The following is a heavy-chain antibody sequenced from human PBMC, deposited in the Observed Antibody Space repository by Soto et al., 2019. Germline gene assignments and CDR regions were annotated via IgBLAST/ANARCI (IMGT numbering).Heavy chain of an antibody. D-gene: IGHD1-26*01. Sequence: QTLSLTCVITGDSVSSNSAGCSLVRHSPSRGLEWLGRTYYRSKWYYEYAVSVRGRITINPDTPKNQYSLQLNSVTPEDTAVYFCARGEQYSGRIFDYWGQGTLVTVSS. V-gene: IGHV6-1*01. CDR1: GDSVSSNSAG. J-gene: IGHJ4*01. CDR3: ARGEQYSGRIFDY. CDR2: TYYRSKWYY.